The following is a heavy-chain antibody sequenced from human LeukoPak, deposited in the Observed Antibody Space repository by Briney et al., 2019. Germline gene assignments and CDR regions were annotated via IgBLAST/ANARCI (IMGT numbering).Heavy chain of an antibody. V-gene: IGHV3-23*01. CDR3: AKDLSTSNSPAWGYYYKYGMDV. J-gene: IGHJ6*02. CDR2: IRVSGVST. CDR1: GFTFSKYA. D-gene: IGHD3-16*01. Sequence: GGSLRLSCAASGFTFSKYAMNSVRQAPGKGLEWVSTIRVSGVSTYNADSVKVRFTISRNNSKNTLFLEMNSLRAEDTAVYYCAKDLSTSNSPAWGYYYKYGMDVWGQGTTVTVSS.